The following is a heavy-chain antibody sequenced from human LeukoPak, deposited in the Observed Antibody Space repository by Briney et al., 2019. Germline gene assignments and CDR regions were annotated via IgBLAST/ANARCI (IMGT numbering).Heavy chain of an antibody. CDR1: GGTFSSYA. J-gene: IGHJ4*02. V-gene: IGHV1-69*05. Sequence: ASVKVSCKASGGTFSSYAISWVRQAPGQGLEWMGGIIPIFGTANYAQKFQGRVTITTDESTSTAYMELSSLRSEDTAVYYCARIPMTTEGGLDYWGQGTLGTGSS. D-gene: IGHD4-11*01. CDR2: IIPIFGTA. CDR3: ARIPMTTEGGLDY.